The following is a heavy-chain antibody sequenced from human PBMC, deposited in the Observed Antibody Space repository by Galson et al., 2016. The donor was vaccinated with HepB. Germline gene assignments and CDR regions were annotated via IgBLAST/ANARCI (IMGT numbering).Heavy chain of an antibody. CDR2: ITATTGVT. CDR3: ARVSTSIIAAAGRTLFDY. Sequence: SLRLSCAASGLTISNYNMNWVRLAPGKGPEWVSYITATTGVTYYADSVRGRFTISRDNAKNSVYLQMNSLRAEDTAVYYCARVSTSIIAAAGRTLFDYWGQGTRVTVSS. V-gene: IGHV3-48*01. D-gene: IGHD6-13*01. J-gene: IGHJ4*02. CDR1: GLTISNYN.